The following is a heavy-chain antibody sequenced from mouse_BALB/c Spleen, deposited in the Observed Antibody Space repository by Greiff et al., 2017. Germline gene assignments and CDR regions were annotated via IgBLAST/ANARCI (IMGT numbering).Heavy chain of an antibody. D-gene: IGHD2-3*01. J-gene: IGHJ3*01. CDR1: GYTFTSYY. CDR3: ARGEDGRDWLAY. Sequence: VQLQQSGPELVKPGASVRISCKASGYTFTSYYIHWVKQRPGQGLEWIGWIYPGNVNTKYNEKFKGKATLTADKSSSTAYMQLGSLTSEDSAVYYCARGEDGRDWLAYWGQGTLVTVSA. V-gene: IGHV1S56*01. CDR2: IYPGNVNT.